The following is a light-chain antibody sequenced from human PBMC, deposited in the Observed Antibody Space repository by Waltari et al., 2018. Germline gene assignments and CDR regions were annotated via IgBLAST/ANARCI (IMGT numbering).Light chain of an antibody. CDR2: AAS. CDR1: QGISNY. J-gene: IGKJ3*01. V-gene: IGKV1-9*01. CDR3: QQLNTYPPSFT. Sequence: IQLTQSPSSLSASVGDRVTITCRSTQGISNYLAWYQQKPGNAPKLLIYAASTLQSGVPSRFSGSASGTDFTLTINSLQPEDFATYYCQQLNTYPPSFTFGPGTKVEIK.